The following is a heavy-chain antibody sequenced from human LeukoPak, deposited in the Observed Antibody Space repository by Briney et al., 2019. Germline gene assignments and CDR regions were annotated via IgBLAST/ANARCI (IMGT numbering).Heavy chain of an antibody. CDR3: ARLVYYFDY. Sequence: PSETLSLTCTVSGGSISSHHWSWIRQPPGKGLEWIGYIYYSGSTNYNPSLRSRVTTSVDTSKNQFSLKLSSVTAADTAVYYCARLVYYFDYWGQGTLVTVSS. J-gene: IGHJ4*02. D-gene: IGHD6-19*01. CDR1: GGSISSHH. CDR2: IYYSGST. V-gene: IGHV4-59*11.